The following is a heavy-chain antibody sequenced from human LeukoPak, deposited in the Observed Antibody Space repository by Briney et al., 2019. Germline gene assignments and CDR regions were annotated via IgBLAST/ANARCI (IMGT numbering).Heavy chain of an antibody. CDR1: GFTFSNYA. CDR3: AKRGIYGDGDY. V-gene: IGHV3-23*01. Sequence: GSLRLSCAASGFTFSNYAMSWVRQAPGKGLEWVSAISGSGGSIYYADSVKGRFTISRDNSKNTLYLQMNSLRAEDTAVYYCAKRGIYGDGDYWGQGTLVTVSS. D-gene: IGHD4-17*01. CDR2: ISGSGGSI. J-gene: IGHJ4*02.